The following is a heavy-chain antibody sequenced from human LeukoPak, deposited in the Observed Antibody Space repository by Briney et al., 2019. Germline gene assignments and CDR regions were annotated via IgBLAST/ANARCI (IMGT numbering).Heavy chain of an antibody. J-gene: IGHJ4*02. CDR1: GVTFSSYA. D-gene: IGHD5-18*01. Sequence: PGRSLRLSCAASGVTFSSYAMHWVRQAPGKGLEWVAVISYDGSNKYYADSVKGRFTISRDNSKNTLYLQMNSLRAEDTAVYYCARGIQLWSPPLDWGQGTLVTVSS. CDR3: ARGIQLWSPPLD. V-gene: IGHV3-30*04. CDR2: ISYDGSNK.